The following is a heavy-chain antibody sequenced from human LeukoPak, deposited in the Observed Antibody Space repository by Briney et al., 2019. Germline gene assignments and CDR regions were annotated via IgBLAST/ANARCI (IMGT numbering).Heavy chain of an antibody. V-gene: IGHV4-34*01. CDR3: ARGKRYFDWLLPKYYFDY. J-gene: IGHJ4*02. CDR2: INHSGST. CDR1: GGSFSGYY. D-gene: IGHD3-9*01. Sequence: ASETLSLTCAVYGGSFSGYYWSWIRQPPGKGLEWIGEINHSGSTNYNPSLKSRVTISVDTSKNQFSLKLSSVTAADTAVYYCARGKRYFDWLLPKYYFDYWGQGTLVTVSS.